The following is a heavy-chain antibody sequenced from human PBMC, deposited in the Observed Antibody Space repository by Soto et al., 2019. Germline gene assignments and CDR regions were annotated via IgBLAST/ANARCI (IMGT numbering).Heavy chain of an antibody. D-gene: IGHD6-19*01. CDR2: ISGSGGST. CDR1: GFTFSSYA. V-gene: IGHV3-23*01. CDR3: SKWARPQRVLIIGSGWSFDY. Sequence: GSLRLSCAASGFTFSSYAMSWVRQAPGKGLEWVSAISGSGGSTNYANSVKGRLTIFRDNSKNTRNLQMNSLRAEETAVYYVSKWARPQRVLIIGSGWSFDYWGQGTLVTVSS. J-gene: IGHJ4*02.